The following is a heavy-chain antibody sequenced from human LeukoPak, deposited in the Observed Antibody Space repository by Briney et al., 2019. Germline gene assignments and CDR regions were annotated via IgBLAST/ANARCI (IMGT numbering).Heavy chain of an antibody. CDR3: AKGSSGGRPNYFDY. D-gene: IGHD3-22*01. CDR2: ISNDGVYT. CDR1: GFTFSSYA. J-gene: IGHJ4*02. Sequence: TGGSLRLSCAASGFTFSSYAMSWVRQSPGKGLEWISAISNDGVYTFHADSVKGRLTISRDNSKNTLYLQMDSLRAEDTAIYYCAKGSSGGRPNYFDYWGQGTLVTVSS. V-gene: IGHV3-23*01.